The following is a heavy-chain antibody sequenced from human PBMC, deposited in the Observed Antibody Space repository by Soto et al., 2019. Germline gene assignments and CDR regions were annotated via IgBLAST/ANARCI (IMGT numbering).Heavy chain of an antibody. CDR2: IYHSGSS. D-gene: IGHD3-10*01. CDR1: GGAISSYY. J-gene: IGHJ6*02. V-gene: IGHV4-59*01. CDR3: ARSYGSGSYYDHYYGMDV. Sequence: SETLSLTCSVSGGAISSYYWSWIRQFPGQGLEWIGYIYHSGSSQYNPSLTSRVTMSVDTSKNQLSLRLSSVTAADTAVYYCARSYGSGSYYDHYYGMDVWGQGTTVTVSS.